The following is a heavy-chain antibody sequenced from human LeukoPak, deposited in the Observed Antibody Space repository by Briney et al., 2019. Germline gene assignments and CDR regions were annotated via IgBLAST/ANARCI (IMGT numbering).Heavy chain of an antibody. D-gene: IGHD3-16*01. Sequence: ASVKVSCKASGYTFTSYGISWVRQAPGQGLEWMGWISGYNGNTNYAQKFQGRVTMTTDTSTSTAYMELRSLRSEDTAVYYCARDGAPSLIDYYYYMDVWGKGTTVTVSS. CDR2: ISGYNGNT. J-gene: IGHJ6*03. CDR1: GYTFTSYG. CDR3: ARDGAPSLIDYYYYMDV. V-gene: IGHV1-18*01.